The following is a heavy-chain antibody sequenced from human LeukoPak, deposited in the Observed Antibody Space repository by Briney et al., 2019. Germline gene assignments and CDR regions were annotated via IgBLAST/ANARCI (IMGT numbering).Heavy chain of an antibody. CDR2: ISYDGSYK. Sequence: GGSLRLSCAASGFTFSSYAMHWVRQAPGKGLEWVAVISYDGSYKDHADSVKGRFTISRDNSKNTLFLQMNSLRADDTATYYCVRGLLEWLRLETYYFDYWGQGTLVTASS. D-gene: IGHD3-3*01. CDR3: VRGLLEWLRLETYYFDY. CDR1: GFTFSSYA. V-gene: IGHV3-30*04. J-gene: IGHJ4*02.